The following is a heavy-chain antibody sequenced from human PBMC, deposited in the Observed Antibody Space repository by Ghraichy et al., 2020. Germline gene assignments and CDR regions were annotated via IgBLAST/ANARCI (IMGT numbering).Heavy chain of an antibody. CDR2: IYTSGST. J-gene: IGHJ5*02. CDR1: GGSISSYY. D-gene: IGHD1-26*01. Sequence: SETLSLTCTVSGGSISSYYWSWIRQPAGKGLEWIGRIYTSGSTNYNPSLKSRVTMSVDTSKNQFSLKLSSVTAADTAVYYCARGLAVGATPWFDPWGQGTLVTVSS. V-gene: IGHV4-4*07. CDR3: ARGLAVGATPWFDP.